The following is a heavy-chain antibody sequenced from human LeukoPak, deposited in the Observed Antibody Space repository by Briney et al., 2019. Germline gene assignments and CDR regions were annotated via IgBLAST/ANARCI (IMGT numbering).Heavy chain of an antibody. CDR1: GGSISSGDYY. D-gene: IGHD3-22*01. CDR2: IYYSGST. CDR3: ARGEYYYDSSVPPPFDY. J-gene: IGHJ4*02. Sequence: SETLSLTCTVSGGSISSGDYYWSWIRQPPGKGLEWIGYIYYSGSTYYNPSLKSRVTISVDTSKNQFSLKLSSVTAADTAVYYCARGEYYYDSSVPPPFDYWGQGTLVTVSS. V-gene: IGHV4-30-4*01.